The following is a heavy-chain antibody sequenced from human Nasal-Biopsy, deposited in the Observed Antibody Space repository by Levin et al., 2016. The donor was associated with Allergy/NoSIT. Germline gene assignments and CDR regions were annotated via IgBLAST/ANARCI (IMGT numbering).Heavy chain of an antibody. CDR2: VSFGGDSR. CDR3: AKGRCSGGTCYYFDS. V-gene: IGHV3-23*01. CDR1: GFMLSSYA. D-gene: IGHD2-8*02. J-gene: IGHJ4*02. Sequence: GGSLRLSCAASGFMLSSYAMSWVRQAPGKGLEWVSGVSFGGDSRYYADSVRGRSSISTDYSKNTLSLQLRNLRVEDTAIYFCAKGRCSGGTCYYFDSWGQGVLVIVSS.